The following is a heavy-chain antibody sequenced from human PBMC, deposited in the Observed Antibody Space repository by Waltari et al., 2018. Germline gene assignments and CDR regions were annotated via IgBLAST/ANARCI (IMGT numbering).Heavy chain of an antibody. D-gene: IGHD2-2*01. CDR3: ARAVDRYCSSTSCLAPYYFDY. J-gene: IGHJ4*02. V-gene: IGHV4-38-2*01. CDR1: GYSISSGYY. Sequence: QVQLQESGPGLVKPSETLSLTCAVSGYSISSGYYWGWIRQPPGKGLEWIGSIYHSGRTYYNPSLKVRVTISVDTSKNQFSLKRSSVTAADTAVYYCARAVDRYCSSTSCLAPYYFDYWGQGTLVTVSS. CDR2: IYHSGRT.